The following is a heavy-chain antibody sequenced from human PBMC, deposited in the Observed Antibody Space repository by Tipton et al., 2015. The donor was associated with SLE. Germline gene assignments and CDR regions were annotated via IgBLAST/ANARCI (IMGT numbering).Heavy chain of an antibody. CDR3: ANSLLPRYGMDV. Sequence: SLRLSCAASGFIVNNNYMNWVRQAPGTGPEWVSHINSGEGTTIYYADSVKGRFTISRDNSKNTLFLQMNSLRAEDTAVYYCANSLLPRYGMDVWGQGTTVTVSS. CDR2: INSGEGT. V-gene: IGHV3-53*05. J-gene: IGHJ6*02. CDR1: GFIVNNNY. D-gene: IGHD1-26*01.